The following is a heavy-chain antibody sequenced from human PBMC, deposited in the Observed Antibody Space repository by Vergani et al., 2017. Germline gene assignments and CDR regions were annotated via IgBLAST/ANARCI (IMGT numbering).Heavy chain of an antibody. Sequence: QVQLQESGPGLVKPSQTLSLTCTVSGGSFSTGGPSWTWLRQSPGRGLGWIGRIYTSGATNYNPSLRSRALMSVDASKKQFSLKLTSVTAADTAVYYCARGQAGYQVLYRAYFDPWGQGTLVTVSS. J-gene: IGHJ5*02. V-gene: IGHV4-61*02. CDR3: ARGQAGYQVLYRAYFDP. D-gene: IGHD2-2*02. CDR2: IYTSGAT. CDR1: GGSFSTGGPS.